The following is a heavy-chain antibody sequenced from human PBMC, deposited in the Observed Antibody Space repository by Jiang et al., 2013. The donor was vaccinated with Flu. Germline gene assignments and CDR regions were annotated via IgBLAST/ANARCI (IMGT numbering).Heavy chain of an antibody. Sequence: VQLVESGPGLVQPSETLSLTCTVSGGSVSSGSYYWIWIRQPPGKGLEWIGYIYYNGNTNYNPSLKSRVTMSVDTSKNQFSLKLSSVTAADTAVYYCASRTLARYYFYYMDVWGKGPRSPSP. CDR1: GGSVSSGSYY. CDR2: IYYNGNT. CDR3: ASRTLARYYFYYMDV. J-gene: IGHJ6*03. V-gene: IGHV4-61*01. D-gene: IGHD1-7*01.